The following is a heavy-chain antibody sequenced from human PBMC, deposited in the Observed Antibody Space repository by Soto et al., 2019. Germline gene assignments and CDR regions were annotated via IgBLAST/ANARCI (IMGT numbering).Heavy chain of an antibody. J-gene: IGHJ4*02. CDR3: ARESCGGDCPFDY. V-gene: IGHV4-59*01. D-gene: IGHD2-21*02. CDR2: IYYSGST. Sequence: PSETLYLTCTVSGGSISSYYWSWIRQPPGKGLEWIGYIYYSGSTNYNPSLKSRVTISVDTSKNQFSLKLSSVTAADTAVYYCARESCGGDCPFDYWGQGTLVTVSS. CDR1: GGSISSYY.